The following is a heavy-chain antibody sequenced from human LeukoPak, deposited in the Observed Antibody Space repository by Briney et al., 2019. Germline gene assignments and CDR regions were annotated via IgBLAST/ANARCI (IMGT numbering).Heavy chain of an antibody. CDR2: IYYSGST. V-gene: IGHV4-39*01. J-gene: IGHJ6*03. CDR3: ARHKDYYYSYMDV. CDR1: GGSISSSSYY. Sequence: SETLSLTCTVSGGSISSSSYYWGWIRQPPGKGLEWIGSIYYSGSTYYNPSLTSRVTISVDTSKNQFSLKLSSVTAADTAVYYCARHKDYYYSYMDVWGKGTTVTISS.